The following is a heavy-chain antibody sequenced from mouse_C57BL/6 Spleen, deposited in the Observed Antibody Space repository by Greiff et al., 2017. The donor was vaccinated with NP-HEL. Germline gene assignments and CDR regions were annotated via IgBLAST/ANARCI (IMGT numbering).Heavy chain of an antibody. CDR3: ASGRITTVVDY. J-gene: IGHJ2*01. D-gene: IGHD1-1*01. CDR2: IDPNSGGT. CDR1: GYTFTSYW. V-gene: IGHV1-72*01. Sequence: QVQLQQPGAELVKPGASVKLSCKASGYTFTSYWMPWVKQRPGRGLGWIGRIDPNSGGTKYNEKFKSKATLTVDKTSSTAYMQLSSLTSEDSAVYYCASGRITTVVDYWGQGTTLTVSS.